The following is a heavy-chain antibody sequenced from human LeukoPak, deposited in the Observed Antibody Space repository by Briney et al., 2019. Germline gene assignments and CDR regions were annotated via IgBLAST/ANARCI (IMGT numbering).Heavy chain of an antibody. CDR1: GGSISSGSYY. D-gene: IGHD3-22*01. Sequence: SETLSLTCTVSGGSISSGSYYWSWIRQPAGKGLEWIGRIYTSGSTNYNPSLKSRVTISVDTSKNQFSLKLSSVTAADTAVYYCARDNDSSGSFDPWGQGTLVTVSS. V-gene: IGHV4-61*02. J-gene: IGHJ5*02. CDR3: ARDNDSSGSFDP. CDR2: IYTSGST.